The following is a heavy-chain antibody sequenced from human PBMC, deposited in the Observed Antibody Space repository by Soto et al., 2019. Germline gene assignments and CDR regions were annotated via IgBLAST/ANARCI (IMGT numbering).Heavy chain of an antibody. CDR1: GFTFSNAW. J-gene: IGHJ6*02. CDR2: IKSKADGGTT. Sequence: PGGSLRLSCAASGFTFSNAWMSWVRQAPGKGLEWVGRIKSKADGGTTDYAAPVKGRFTISRDDSKNTLYLQMNSLKTEDTAVYYCRTATDYYYYGMDVWGQGTTVTVSS. D-gene: IGHD2-21*02. V-gene: IGHV3-15*01. CDR3: RTATDYYYYGMDV.